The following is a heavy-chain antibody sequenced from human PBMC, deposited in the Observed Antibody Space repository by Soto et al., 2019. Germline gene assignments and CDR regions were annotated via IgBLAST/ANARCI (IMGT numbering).Heavy chain of an antibody. Sequence: GGSLRLSCAASGFTFSSYAMSWVRQAPGKGLEWVSAISGSGGSTYYADSVKGRFTISRDNSKNTLYLQMNSLRAEDTAVYYCAKDTGYYDSSGYYPFDYWGQGTLVTVSS. D-gene: IGHD3-22*01. CDR2: ISGSGGST. CDR1: GFTFSSYA. V-gene: IGHV3-23*01. J-gene: IGHJ4*02. CDR3: AKDTGYYDSSGYYPFDY.